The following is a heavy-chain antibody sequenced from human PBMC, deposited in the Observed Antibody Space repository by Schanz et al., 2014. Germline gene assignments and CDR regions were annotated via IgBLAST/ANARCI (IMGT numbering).Heavy chain of an antibody. Sequence: QAQLMQSGPELKRPGASVKVSCTASGYTLKNYGISWVRQAPGLGLEWMGWISDYNGKTNYAQKVQGRVTITADRSTSTVYMELSSLRSEDTAVYYCARDGVDAAAGGNYWGQGTLVTGSS. V-gene: IGHV1-18*01. CDR2: ISDYNGKT. CDR1: GYTLKNYG. D-gene: IGHD6-13*01. J-gene: IGHJ4*02. CDR3: ARDGVDAAAGGNY.